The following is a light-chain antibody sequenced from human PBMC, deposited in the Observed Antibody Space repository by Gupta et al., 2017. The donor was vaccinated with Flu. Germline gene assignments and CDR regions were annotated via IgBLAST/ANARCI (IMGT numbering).Light chain of an antibody. CDR3: QHENNYPWT. Sequence: DIQMTQSPSTLSASVGDRVTITCRASQTISTWLAWYQQKPGKAPNLLIYKASTLQSGVPSRFSGSGSGTEFILTISSLQPDDFATYYCQHENNYPWTFGQGTKVEI. J-gene: IGKJ1*01. CDR2: KAS. CDR1: QTISTW. V-gene: IGKV1-5*03.